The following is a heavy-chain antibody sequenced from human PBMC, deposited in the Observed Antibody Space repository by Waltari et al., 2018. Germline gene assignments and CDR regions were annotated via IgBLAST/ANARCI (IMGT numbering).Heavy chain of an antibody. CDR3: ATPIYGVPNDAFDI. Sequence: QVQLVQSGAEVKKPGASVKVSCKVSGYTLTELSMHWVRQAPGKGIEWMGGFCPEDGETIYAQKFQGRVTMTEDTSTDTAYMELSSLRSEDTAVYYCATPIYGVPNDAFDIWGQGTMVTVSS. J-gene: IGHJ3*02. V-gene: IGHV1-24*01. D-gene: IGHD2-2*01. CDR2: FCPEDGET. CDR1: GYTLTELS.